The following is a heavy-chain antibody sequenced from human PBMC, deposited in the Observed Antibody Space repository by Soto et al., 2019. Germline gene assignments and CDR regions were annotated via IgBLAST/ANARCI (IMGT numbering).Heavy chain of an antibody. CDR1: GFTFSSYA. CDR2: ISHDGSNK. CDR3: AREWNDYQDNYEALAY. V-gene: IGHV3-30-3*01. J-gene: IGHJ4*02. D-gene: IGHD3-22*01. Sequence: GGSLRLSCAASGFTFSSYAMHWVRLAPGRGLEWVALISHDGSNKHNADSVKGRFTISRDNSKNTLYLQMNSLRTEDTAVYYCAREWNDYQDNYEALAYWGQGTLVTVSS.